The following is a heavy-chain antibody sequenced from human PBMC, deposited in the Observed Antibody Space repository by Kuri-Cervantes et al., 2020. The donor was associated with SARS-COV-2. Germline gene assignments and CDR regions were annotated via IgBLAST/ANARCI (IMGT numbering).Heavy chain of an antibody. CDR3: ARGRIAAAAGRYYYMDV. CDR2: IYTSGST. Sequence: SETLSLTCTVSGGSISSGSYYWSWIRQPAGKGLEWIGRIYTSGSTNYNPSLKSRVTISVDTSKNQFSLKLSSVTAADTAVYYCARGRIAAAAGRYYYMDVWGKGTTVTVSS. D-gene: IGHD6-13*01. J-gene: IGHJ6*03. CDR1: GGSISSGSYY. V-gene: IGHV4-61*02.